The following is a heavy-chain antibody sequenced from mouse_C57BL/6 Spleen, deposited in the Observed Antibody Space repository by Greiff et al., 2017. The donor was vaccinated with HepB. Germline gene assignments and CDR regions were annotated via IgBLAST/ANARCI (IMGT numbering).Heavy chain of an antibody. CDR2: INPSSGYT. V-gene: IGHV1-7*01. J-gene: IGHJ4*01. D-gene: IGHD2-4*01. Sequence: VQLVESGAELAKPGASVKLSCKASGYTFTSYWMHWVNQRPGQGLEWIGYINPSSGYTKYNQKFKDKATLTADKSSSTAYMQLSSLTYEDSAVYYCARSPYDYDTWYYAMDYWGQGTSVTVSS. CDR1: GYTFTSYW. CDR3: ARSPYDYDTWYYAMDY.